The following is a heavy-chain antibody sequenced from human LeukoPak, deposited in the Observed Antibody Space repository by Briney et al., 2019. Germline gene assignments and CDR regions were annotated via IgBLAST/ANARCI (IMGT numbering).Heavy chain of an antibody. CDR3: ARSYFDSSGYYVLLYFDY. CDR1: GGSFSGYY. V-gene: IGHV4-34*01. J-gene: IGHJ4*02. Sequence: SETLSLTCAVYGGSFSGYYWSWIRQPPGKGLEWIGEMNHSGSTNYNPSLKSRVTISVDTSKNQFSLKLSSVTAADTAVYYCARSYFDSSGYYVLLYFDYWGQGTLVTVSS. D-gene: IGHD3-22*01. CDR2: MNHSGST.